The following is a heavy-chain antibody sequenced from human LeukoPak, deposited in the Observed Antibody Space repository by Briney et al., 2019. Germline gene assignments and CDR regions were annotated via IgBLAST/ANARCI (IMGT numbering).Heavy chain of an antibody. V-gene: IGHV4-59*01. CDR1: GGSISSYY. Sequence: SETLSLTCTVSGGSISSYYWSWIRQPPGKGLEWIGYIYYSGSTNYNPSLKSRVTISVDTSKNQFSLKLSSVTAADTAVYYCARVAAARLDYWGQGTLVTVSS. J-gene: IGHJ4*02. CDR3: ARVAAARLDY. CDR2: IYYSGST. D-gene: IGHD6-6*01.